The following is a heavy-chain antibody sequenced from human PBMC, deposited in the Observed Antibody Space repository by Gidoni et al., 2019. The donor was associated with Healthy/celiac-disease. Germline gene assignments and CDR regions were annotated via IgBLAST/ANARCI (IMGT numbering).Heavy chain of an antibody. Sequence: QVQLVQSGAEVKKTGASVQVSCKASCYTFTSYGISWVRQAPGQGLEWTGWISAYNGNTNYAQTLQGRVTMTTDTSTSTAYMELSGLRSDDTAVYYCARVPEFTNYDFWSGYSPSSAFDIWGQGTMVTVSS. CDR3: ARVPEFTNYDFWSGYSPSSAFDI. J-gene: IGHJ3*02. CDR1: CYTFTSYG. CDR2: ISAYNGNT. V-gene: IGHV1-18*01. D-gene: IGHD3-3*01.